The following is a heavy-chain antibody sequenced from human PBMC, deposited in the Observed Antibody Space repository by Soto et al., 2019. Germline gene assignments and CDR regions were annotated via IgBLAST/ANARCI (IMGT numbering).Heavy chain of an antibody. CDR1: GYSFSSHW. V-gene: IGHV5-51*01. CDR2: IYLGDSAT. Sequence: GESLKISCKASGYSFSSHWIAWVRQRAGKGLEWMGIIYLGDSATRYSPSFQGQVTISADKSISTAFLQWSSLKASDTAMYYCASSGYRSRIDYWGQGALVTVSS. CDR3: ASSGYRSRIDY. D-gene: IGHD6-19*01. J-gene: IGHJ4*02.